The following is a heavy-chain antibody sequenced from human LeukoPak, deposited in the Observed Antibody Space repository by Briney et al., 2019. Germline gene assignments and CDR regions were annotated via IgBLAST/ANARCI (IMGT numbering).Heavy chain of an antibody. CDR2: IDPNNGHT. CDR1: GYSLTGYY. V-gene: IGHV1-2*02. D-gene: IGHD2-21*01. Sequence: ASVKVACKASGYSLTGYYMHWVRQAPGQGLEWMGWIDPNNGHTNYVQKFQGRVTMTRDTSISTVYMDLSRLRFDDMALYYCATEVGAIPYWGQGTLVTVSS. J-gene: IGHJ4*02. CDR3: ATEVGAIPY.